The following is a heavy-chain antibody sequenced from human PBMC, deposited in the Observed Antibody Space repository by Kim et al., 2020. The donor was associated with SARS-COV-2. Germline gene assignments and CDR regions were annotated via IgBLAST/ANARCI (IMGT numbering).Heavy chain of an antibody. J-gene: IGHJ6*02. CDR1: GFSISSYS. V-gene: IGHV3-21*01. CDR3: AKEATEWAYGMDV. Sequence: GGSLRLSCAASGFSISSYSMNWVRQAPGKGLEWVSSIDTTSRYIYYAHSLAGRFTVSRDNAKNSLFLQVNSLTAEDTAVYFCAKEATEWAYGMDVGARGPRSPSP. CDR2: IDTTSRYI. D-gene: IGHD1-1*01.